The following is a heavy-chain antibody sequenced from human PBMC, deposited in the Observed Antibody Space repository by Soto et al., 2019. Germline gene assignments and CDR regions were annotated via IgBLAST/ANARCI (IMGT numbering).Heavy chain of an antibody. J-gene: IGHJ5*01. Sequence: SVKVSCKASGGTLSSYAINWVRQAPGQGLEWKGGIVPMSGTTDFAQRFQDRVTITADESTGTAFMELHSLNSEETALYYCARGSRPESPLPFLKCFESWEQGTLGTFCS. CDR2: IVPMSGTT. D-gene: IGHD6-6*01. CDR1: GGTLSSYA. V-gene: IGHV1-69*13. CDR3: ARGSRPESPLPFLKCFES.